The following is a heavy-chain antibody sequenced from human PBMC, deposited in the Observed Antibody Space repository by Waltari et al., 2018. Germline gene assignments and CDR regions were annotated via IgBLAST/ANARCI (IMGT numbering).Heavy chain of an antibody. V-gene: IGHV3-48*03. D-gene: IGHD3-9*01. CDR2: ISSSGSTI. CDR1: GFTFSSYE. CDR3: ARELVSYYYYYYGMDV. J-gene: IGHJ6*02. Sequence: EVQLVESGGGLVQPGGSLRLSCAASGFTFSSYEMNWVRQAPGKGLEWVSYISSSGSTIYYADSVKGRFTISRDNAKNSLYLQMNSLRAEDTAVYYCARELVSYYYYYYGMDVWSQGTTVTVSS.